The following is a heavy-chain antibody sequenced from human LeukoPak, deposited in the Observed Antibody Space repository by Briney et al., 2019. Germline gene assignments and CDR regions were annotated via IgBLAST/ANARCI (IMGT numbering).Heavy chain of an antibody. V-gene: IGHV4-34*01. CDR3: ASAGSNSSGWEFFDY. CDR1: GGSFSGYY. Sequence: PSKTLSLTCAVYGGSFSGYYWSWIRQPPGKGLEWIGEINHSGSTNYNPTLKSRVTISVDTSKNQFSLKLSSVTAADTAVYYCASAGSNSSGWEFFDYWGQGTLVTVSS. CDR2: INHSGST. D-gene: IGHD6-19*01. J-gene: IGHJ4*02.